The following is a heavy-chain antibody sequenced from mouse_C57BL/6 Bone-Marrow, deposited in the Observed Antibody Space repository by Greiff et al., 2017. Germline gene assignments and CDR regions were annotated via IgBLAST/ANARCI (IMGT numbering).Heavy chain of an antibody. CDR1: GYTFTSYW. CDR3: ARTYYSNYWYFDF. CDR2: IYPGSGST. D-gene: IGHD2-5*01. J-gene: IGHJ1*01. V-gene: IGHV1-55*01. Sequence: QVQLQESGAELVKPGASVKLSCKASGYTFTSYWITWVKQRPGQGLEWIGDIYPGSGSTNYNEKFKGKATLTVDTSSSTAYMQLSSLTSEDSAVDYCARTYYSNYWYFDFWGQGTTVTVSS.